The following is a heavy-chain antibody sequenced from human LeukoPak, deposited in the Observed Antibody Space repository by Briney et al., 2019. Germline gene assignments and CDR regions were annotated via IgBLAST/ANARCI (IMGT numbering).Heavy chain of an antibody. D-gene: IGHD6-19*01. V-gene: IGHV1-2*02. CDR1: GYTFSHFY. CDR2: IHPNVGGT. J-gene: IGHJ4*02. CDR3: TKDSNRGWLSTDC. Sequence: ASVRVSCEASGYTFSHFYLHWVRQAPGQGLEWMGWIHPNVGGTNYAPKFQGRVSMTRDTSINTAFLDVSGLTSDDTAVYYCTKDSNRGWLSTDCWGQGTLVTVSS.